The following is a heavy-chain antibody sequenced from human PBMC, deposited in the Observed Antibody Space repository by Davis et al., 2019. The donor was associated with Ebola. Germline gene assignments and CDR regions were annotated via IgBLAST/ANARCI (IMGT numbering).Heavy chain of an antibody. J-gene: IGHJ4*02. V-gene: IGHV3-7*03. Sequence: GGSLRLSCAASGFTFSNYVMSWVRQAPGKGLEWVANIKQDGSEKYYVDSVKGRFTISRDNAKNSLYLQMNSLRAEDTAVYYCARRIDYWGQGTLVTVSS. CDR1: GFTFSNYV. CDR3: ARRIDY. CDR2: IKQDGSEK.